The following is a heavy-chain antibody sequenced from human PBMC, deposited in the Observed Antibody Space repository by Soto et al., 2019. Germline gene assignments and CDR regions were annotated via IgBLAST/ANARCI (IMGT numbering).Heavy chain of an antibody. V-gene: IGHV1-18*01. Sequence: QVQLVQSGGEVKKPGASVRVSCEASGYRFTTFGISWVRQAPGQGLEWMAWINPYNRNTNYAQRVQDRVIVTADTSSNTALMELTSLRFDDTAVYYCARSPRISRAGDVWGNGTTVTVSS. CDR3: ARSPRISRAGDV. J-gene: IGHJ6*04. D-gene: IGHD3-10*01. CDR2: INPYNRNT. CDR1: GYRFTTFG.